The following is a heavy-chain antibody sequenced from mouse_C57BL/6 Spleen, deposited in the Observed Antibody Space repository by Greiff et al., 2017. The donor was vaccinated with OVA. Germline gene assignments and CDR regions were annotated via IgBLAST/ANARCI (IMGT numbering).Heavy chain of an antibody. CDR3: ARCYGSSFCAMDY. J-gene: IGHJ4*01. Sequence: VQLVESGAELVRPGPSVKVSCKASGYAFTNYLIEWVKQRPGQGLEWIGVINPGSGGTNYNEKFKGKATLTADKSSSTAYMQLSSLTSEDSAVSFCARCYGSSFCAMDYWGQGTSVTVSS. V-gene: IGHV1-54*01. CDR1: GYAFTNYL. D-gene: IGHD1-1*01. CDR2: INPGSGGT.